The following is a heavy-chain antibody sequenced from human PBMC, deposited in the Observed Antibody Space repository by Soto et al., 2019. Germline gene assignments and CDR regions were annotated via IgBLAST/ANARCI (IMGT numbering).Heavy chain of an antibody. D-gene: IGHD1-26*01. V-gene: IGHV4-31*03. Sequence: QVQLQESGPGLVKPSQTLSLTCTVSGGSISSGGYYWSWIRQHPGKGLEWIGYIDYSGGTYYNPSRKSRVTISVDTSKNQFSLEQSSVAAADTAVYYCARDNIGGGSGAGLSDYWGQGTLVTVSS. CDR2: IDYSGGT. CDR1: GGSISSGGYY. CDR3: ARDNIGGGSGAGLSDY. J-gene: IGHJ4*02.